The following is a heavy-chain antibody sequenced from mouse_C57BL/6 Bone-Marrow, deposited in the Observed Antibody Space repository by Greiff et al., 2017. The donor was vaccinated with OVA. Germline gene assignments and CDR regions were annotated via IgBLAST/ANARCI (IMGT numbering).Heavy chain of an antibody. CDR3: ARHGYYVTGTGAWFAY. Sequence: QVQLQQSGAELLKPGASVKLSCKATGYTFTGYWIEWVKQRPGHGLEWIGEILPGSGSTNYNEKFKGKATFTADTSSNTAYMQLSSLTTEDSAIYYCARHGYYVTGTGAWFAYWGQGTLVTVSA. J-gene: IGHJ3*01. V-gene: IGHV1-9*01. CDR1: GYTFTGYW. CDR2: ILPGSGST. D-gene: IGHD2-3*01.